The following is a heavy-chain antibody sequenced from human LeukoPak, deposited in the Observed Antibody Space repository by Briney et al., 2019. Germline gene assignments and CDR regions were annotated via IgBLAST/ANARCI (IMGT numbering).Heavy chain of an antibody. CDR3: AREGLLGYCSGGSCYSYYYYGMDV. CDR1: GYTFTSYG. D-gene: IGHD2-15*01. V-gene: IGHV1-18*01. CDR2: ISAYNGNT. Sequence: APVKVSCKASGYTFTSYGISWVRQAPGQGLEWMGWISAYNGNTNYAQKLQGRVTMTTDTSTSTAYMELRSLRSDDTAVYYCAREGLLGYCSGGSCYSYYYYGMDVWGQGTTVTVSS. J-gene: IGHJ6*02.